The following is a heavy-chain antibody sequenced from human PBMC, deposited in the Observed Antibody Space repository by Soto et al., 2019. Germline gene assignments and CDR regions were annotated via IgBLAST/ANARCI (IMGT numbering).Heavy chain of an antibody. V-gene: IGHV3-23*01. CDR2: VSVGGST. CDR3: AKRRGVGGHFHX. J-gene: IGHJ4*02. CDR1: GCTFSSYA. D-gene: IGHD2-8*02. Sequence: WGSLRLSGSACGCTFSSYAMGWVRQGPGNGLEGVSLVSVGGSTHYADSVRGRFTISRDNSKNTLSLQIHRMTAEDTAVYFCAKRRGVGGHFHXWGQVALFTVSX.